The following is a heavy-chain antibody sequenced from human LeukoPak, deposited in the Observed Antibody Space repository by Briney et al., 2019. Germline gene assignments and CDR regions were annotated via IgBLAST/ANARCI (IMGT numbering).Heavy chain of an antibody. V-gene: IGHV3-48*04. CDR1: GFTFSSYS. CDR2: ISSSSSTI. D-gene: IGHD2-2*01. J-gene: IGHJ4*02. Sequence: GGSLRLSCAASGFTFSSYSMNWVRQAPGKGLEWVSYISSSSSTIYYADSVKGRFTISRGNAKNSLYLQMNSLRAEDTAVYYCARVAIVPAAPLDYWGQGTLVTVSS. CDR3: ARVAIVPAAPLDY.